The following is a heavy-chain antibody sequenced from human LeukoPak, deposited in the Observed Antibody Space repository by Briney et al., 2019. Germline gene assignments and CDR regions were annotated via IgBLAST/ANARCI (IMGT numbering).Heavy chain of an antibody. V-gene: IGHV1-18*01. CDR3: ARRIPPTYYYDSSGYYSYYYYYMDV. CDR1: GYTFTSYG. J-gene: IGHJ6*03. Sequence: GASVKVSCKASGYTFTSYGISWVRQAPGQGLEWMGWISAYNGNTNYAQKLQGRVTMTTDTSTSTAYMELRSLRSDDTAVHYCARRIPPTYYYDSSGYYSYYYYYMDVWGKGTTVTVSS. CDR2: ISAYNGNT. D-gene: IGHD3-22*01.